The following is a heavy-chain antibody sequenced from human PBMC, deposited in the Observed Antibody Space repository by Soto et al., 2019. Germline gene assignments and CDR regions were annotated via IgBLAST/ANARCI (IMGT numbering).Heavy chain of an antibody. CDR2: ITGSGYSP. CDR3: VKATYYFDSSGYHTVYIHY. CDR1: GFTSTSYA. J-gene: IGHJ4*02. D-gene: IGHD3-22*01. Sequence: PGGSLRLSCAASGFTSTSYAMTWVRQAPGKGLEWVSSITGSGYSPYYADSVKGRFSISRDNSKNTLYLQMNNLRAEDTAVYYCVKATYYFDSSGYHTVYIHYWDQRTLVTVFS. V-gene: IGHV3-23*01.